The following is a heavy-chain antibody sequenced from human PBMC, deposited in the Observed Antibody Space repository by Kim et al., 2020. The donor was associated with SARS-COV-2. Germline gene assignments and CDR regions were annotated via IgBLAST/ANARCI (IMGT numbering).Heavy chain of an antibody. CDR1: GFTFSSYY. Sequence: GGSLRLSCAASGFTFSSYYMHWVRQAPGKGLVWVSNIKSDGITTKYADSVKGRFTISRDNAKNTLYLQMDSLRAEDTAVYYCTRGNYGFDVWGQGTSVTVSS. J-gene: IGHJ6*02. V-gene: IGHV3-74*03. CDR3: TRGNYGFDV. CDR2: IKSDGITT.